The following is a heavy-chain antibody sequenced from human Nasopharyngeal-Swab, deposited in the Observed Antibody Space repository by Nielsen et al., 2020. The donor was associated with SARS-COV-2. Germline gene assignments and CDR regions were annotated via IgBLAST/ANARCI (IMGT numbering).Heavy chain of an antibody. V-gene: IGHV3-64*04. D-gene: IGHD1-26*01. Sequence: WIRQPPGKGLEYVSAISSNGGSTYYADSVKGRFTISRDNSKNTLYLQMNSLRAEDTAVYYCARGSRGSYSYWGQGTLVTVSS. CDR3: ARGSRGSYSY. J-gene: IGHJ4*02. CDR2: ISSNGGST.